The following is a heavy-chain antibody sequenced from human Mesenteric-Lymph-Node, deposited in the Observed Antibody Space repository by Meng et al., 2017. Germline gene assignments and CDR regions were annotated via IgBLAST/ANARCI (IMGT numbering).Heavy chain of an antibody. CDR1: GGSFSGYY. CDR2: INHSGNT. V-gene: IGHV4-34*01. D-gene: IGHD3-16*01. CDR3: ARGRFNGFYYYYGMDV. Sequence: SETLSLTCAVYGGSFSGYYWSWIRQPPGKGLEWIGEINHSGNTNYNPSLKSRVTISVDTSKNQFSLKLSAVTAADTAVYYCARGRFNGFYYYYGMDVWGQGTTVTVSS. J-gene: IGHJ6*02.